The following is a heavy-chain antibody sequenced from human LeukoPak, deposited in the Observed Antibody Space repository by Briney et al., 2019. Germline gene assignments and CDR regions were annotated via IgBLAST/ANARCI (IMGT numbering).Heavy chain of an antibody. CDR1: GGSFSGYY. CDR3: ARILSNIVATIPIHPVAAAATGIFDY. D-gene: IGHD5-12*01. Sequence: SETLSLTCAVYGGSFSGYYWSWIRQPPGKGLEWIGEINHSGSTNYDPSLKSRVTISVDTSKNQFSLKLSSVTAADTAVYYCARILSNIVATIPIHPVAAAATGIFDYWGQGTLVTVSS. V-gene: IGHV4-34*01. CDR2: INHSGST. J-gene: IGHJ4*02.